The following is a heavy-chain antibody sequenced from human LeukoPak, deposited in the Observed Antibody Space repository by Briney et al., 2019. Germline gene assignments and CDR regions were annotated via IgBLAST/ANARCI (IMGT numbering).Heavy chain of an antibody. CDR1: GFTFSSYG. CDR3: AKIGGDLAARPFDY. J-gene: IGHJ4*02. CDR2: IRYDGSNK. D-gene: IGHD6-6*01. Sequence: GGSLRLSCAASGFTFSSYGMHWVRQAPGKGLEWVAFIRYDGSNKYYADSVKGRFTISRDNSKNTLYLQMNSLRAEDTAVYYCAKIGGDLAARPFDYWGQGTLVTVSS. V-gene: IGHV3-30*02.